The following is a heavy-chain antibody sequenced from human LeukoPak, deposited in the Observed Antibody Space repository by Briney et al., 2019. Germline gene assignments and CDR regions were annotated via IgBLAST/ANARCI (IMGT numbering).Heavy chain of an antibody. CDR1: GFTFRSYA. CDR3: ASASGVVAATVY. D-gene: IGHD2-15*01. CDR2: ISYDGSNK. V-gene: IGHV3-30-3*01. J-gene: IGHJ4*02. Sequence: GGSLRLSCAASGFTFRSYAMHWVRQAPGKGLEWVAVISYDGSNKYYADSVKGRFTISRDNSKNTLYLQMNSLRAEDTAVYYRASASGVVAATVYWGQGTLVTVSS.